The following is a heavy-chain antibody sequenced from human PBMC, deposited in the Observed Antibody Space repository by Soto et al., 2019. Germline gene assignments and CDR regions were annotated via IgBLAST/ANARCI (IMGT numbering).Heavy chain of an antibody. CDR1: GFTFSDYY. D-gene: IGHD4-17*01. Sequence: PGGSLRLSCAASGFTFSDYYMSWIRQAPGKGLEWVSYISSSSSYTNYADSVKGRFTISRDNAKNSLYLQMNSLGAEDTAVYYCARGGATVTSDAFDIWGQGTMVTVSS. CDR2: ISSSSSYT. J-gene: IGHJ3*02. CDR3: ARGGATVTSDAFDI. V-gene: IGHV3-11*06.